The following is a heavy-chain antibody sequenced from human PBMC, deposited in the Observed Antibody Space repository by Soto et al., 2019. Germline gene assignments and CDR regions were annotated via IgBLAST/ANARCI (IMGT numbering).Heavy chain of an antibody. Sequence: GASVKASCKAPGVAFFTSAVQWVRQARGQGLEWIGWIVVGSGNTNYAQTFQERVTITRDMSTNTAYMELTSLRSEDTAVYHCASDPYCGGHCYFDYWAQGIMVTVSS. D-gene: IGHD2-21*02. V-gene: IGHV1-58*01. CDR1: GVAFFTSA. CDR3: ASDPYCGGHCYFDY. J-gene: IGHJ4*02. CDR2: IVVGSGNT.